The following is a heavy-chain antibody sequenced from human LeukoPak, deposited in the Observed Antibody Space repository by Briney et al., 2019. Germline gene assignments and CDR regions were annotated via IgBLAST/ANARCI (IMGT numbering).Heavy chain of an antibody. CDR2: ISSSSSYI. CDR3: ARTYYYDSSGYREDWFDP. Sequence: GGSLRLSCAASGXTFSSYSMNWVRQAPGKGLEWVSSISSSSSYIYYADSVKGRFTISRDNAKKSLYLQMNSLRAEDTAVYYCARTYYYDSSGYREDWFDPWGQGTLVTVSS. CDR1: GXTFSSYS. V-gene: IGHV3-21*01. J-gene: IGHJ5*02. D-gene: IGHD3-22*01.